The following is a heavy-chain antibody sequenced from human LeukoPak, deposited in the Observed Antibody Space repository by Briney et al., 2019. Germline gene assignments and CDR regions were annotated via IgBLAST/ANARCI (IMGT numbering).Heavy chain of an antibody. CDR3: AKGSSGYDYYFDY. Sequence: PGGSLRLSCAASGFTFSNFAMHWVRQAPGKGLEWVAIISYDGSKKYYVGSVKGRFTISRDNSKNTLYLEMNSLRVEDTAVYYCAKGSSGYDYYFDYWGQGTLVTVSS. J-gene: IGHJ4*02. D-gene: IGHD5-12*01. V-gene: IGHV3-30*18. CDR2: ISYDGSKK. CDR1: GFTFSNFA.